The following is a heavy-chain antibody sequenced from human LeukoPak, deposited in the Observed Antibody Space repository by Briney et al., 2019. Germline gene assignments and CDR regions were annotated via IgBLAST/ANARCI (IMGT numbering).Heavy chain of an antibody. V-gene: IGHV3-48*03. D-gene: IGHD2-2*01. J-gene: IGHJ3*02. CDR1: GFTFSSYE. CDR2: ISSSGSTI. CDR3: ARGYCSSTSCYGDAFDI. Sequence: GRSLRLSCAASGFTFSSYEMNWVRQAPGKGLEWGSYISSSGSTIYYADSVKGRFTISRDNAKNSLYLQMNSLRAEDTAVYYCARGYCSSTSCYGDAFDIWGQGTMVTVSS.